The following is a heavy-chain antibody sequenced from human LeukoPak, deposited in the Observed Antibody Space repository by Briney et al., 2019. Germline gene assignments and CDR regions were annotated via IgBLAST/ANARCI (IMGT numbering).Heavy chain of an antibody. CDR2: ISYDANLK. CDR3: AKDRHPARTDGYYFEH. Sequence: GGSLRLSCAASAFTFRTYDMHWVRQAPGKGLEWVAVISYDANLKNYADSVKGRFTISRDNSKNTLYLQMNSLRAEDTAVYYCAKDRHPARTDGYYFEHWGQGTLVTVSS. CDR1: AFTFRTYD. D-gene: IGHD1-14*01. J-gene: IGHJ4*02. V-gene: IGHV3-30*18.